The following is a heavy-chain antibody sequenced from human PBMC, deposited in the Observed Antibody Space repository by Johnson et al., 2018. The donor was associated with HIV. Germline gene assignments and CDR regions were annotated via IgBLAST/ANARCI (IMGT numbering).Heavy chain of an antibody. CDR2: IFSGGST. D-gene: IGHD3-10*01. CDR3: ARDRSGRGVPIY. V-gene: IGHV3-66*01. J-gene: IGHJ3*01. Sequence: VQLVESGGGVVQPGRSLRLSCAASGFTFSSNYMSWVRQAPGKGLEWVSVIFSGGSTYYADSVNGRFTISRDNSKNTMYLQMNSLRAEDTAVYYCARDRSGRGVPIYWGQGTMVTVSS. CDR1: GFTFSSNY.